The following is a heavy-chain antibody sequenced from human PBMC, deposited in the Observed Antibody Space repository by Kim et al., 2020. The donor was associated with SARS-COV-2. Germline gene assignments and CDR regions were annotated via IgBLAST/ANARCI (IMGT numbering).Heavy chain of an antibody. CDR1: GFTFSDYY. CDR2: ISSSSSYT. V-gene: IGHV3-11*03. D-gene: IGHD4-17*01. J-gene: IGHJ4*02. CDR3: ARTVAAQNILYGEFDY. Sequence: GGSLRLSCAASGFTFSDYYMSWIRQAPGKGLEWVSYISSSSSYTNYADSVKGRFTISRDNAKNSLYLQMNSLRAEDTAVYYCARTVAAQNILYGEFDYWGQGTLVTVSS.